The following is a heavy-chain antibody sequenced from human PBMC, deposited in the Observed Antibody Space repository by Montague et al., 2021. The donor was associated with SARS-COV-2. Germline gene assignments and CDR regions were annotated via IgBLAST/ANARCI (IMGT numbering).Heavy chain of an antibody. V-gene: IGHV4-59*01. CDR2: IYYSGST. CDR3: ARSRENYNILTGYPYYFDY. Sequence: SETLSLTCTVSGGSISRYYWNWIRQPPGKGLEWIAYIYYSGSTNYNPPLKSRVTISVDTSKNQFSLKLSSVTAADTAVYYCARSRENYNILTGYPYYFDYWGQGTLVTVSS. J-gene: IGHJ4*02. D-gene: IGHD3-9*01. CDR1: GGSISRYY.